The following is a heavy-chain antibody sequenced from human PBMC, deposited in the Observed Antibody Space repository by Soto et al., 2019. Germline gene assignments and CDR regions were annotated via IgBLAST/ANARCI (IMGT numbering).Heavy chain of an antibody. CDR2: IYSCGST. D-gene: IGHD6-19*01. CDR3: VAPRSGWVDY. CDR1: GFTVSSNY. V-gene: IGHV3-66*03. Sequence: GGSLRLSCAASGFTVSSNYMSWVRQAPGKGLEWVSVIYSCGSTYYADSVKGRFTISRDNSKNTLYLQMNSLRAEDTAVYYCVAPRSGWVDYWGQGTLVTVSS. J-gene: IGHJ4*02.